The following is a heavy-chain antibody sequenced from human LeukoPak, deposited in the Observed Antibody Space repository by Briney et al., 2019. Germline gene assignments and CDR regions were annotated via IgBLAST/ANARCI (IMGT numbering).Heavy chain of an antibody. J-gene: IGHJ6*03. CDR2: ISSSSSYI. CDR1: GFTFSSCG. Sequence: PGGSLRLSCAASGFTFSSCGFNWVRQAPGKGLEWVSSISSSSSYIYYADSVKGRFTISRDNAKNSLYLQMNSLRAEDTAVYYCATPGNIAVATGYMDVWGKGTTVTVSS. V-gene: IGHV3-21*01. CDR3: ATPGNIAVATGYMDV. D-gene: IGHD6-19*01.